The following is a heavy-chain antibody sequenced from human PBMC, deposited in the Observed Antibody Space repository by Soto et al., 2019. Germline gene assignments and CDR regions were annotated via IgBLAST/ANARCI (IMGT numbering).Heavy chain of an antibody. Sequence: SETLSLTCTVSGGSISSYYWSWIRQPPGKGLEWIGYIYYSGSTNYNPSLKSRVTISVDTSKNQFSLKLNSVTSADTAVYFCARDRRDGYKRYFEFWGQGNQVTVSS. J-gene: IGHJ4*02. CDR1: GGSISSYY. CDR3: ARDRRDGYKRYFEF. CDR2: IYYSGST. D-gene: IGHD5-12*01. V-gene: IGHV4-59*01.